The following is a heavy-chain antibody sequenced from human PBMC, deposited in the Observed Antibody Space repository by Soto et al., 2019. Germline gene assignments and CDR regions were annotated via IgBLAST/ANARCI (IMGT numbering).Heavy chain of an antibody. J-gene: IGHJ3*02. D-gene: IGHD5-18*01. Sequence: XSVKVSCKASVYTFTSYAMHWVRQEPGQRLEWMGWINAGNGNTKYSQKFQGRVTITRDTSASTAYMELSSLRSEDTAVYYCAGRGYSYGYLAAFDIWGQGTMVTVSS. CDR2: INAGNGNT. CDR3: AGRGYSYGYLAAFDI. CDR1: VYTFTSYA. V-gene: IGHV1-3*01.